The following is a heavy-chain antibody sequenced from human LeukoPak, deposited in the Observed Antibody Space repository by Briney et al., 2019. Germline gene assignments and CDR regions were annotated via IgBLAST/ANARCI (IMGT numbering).Heavy chain of an antibody. D-gene: IGHD3-22*01. CDR3: ARDQSYYDSSGPIDY. J-gene: IGHJ4*02. CDR2: INPSGGST. CDR1: GYTFTSYY. V-gene: IGHV1-46*03. Sequence: WASVKVSCKASGYTFTSYYIHWVRQAPGQGLEWMGIINPSGGSTSYAQKFQGRVTMTRDTSTSTVYMELSSLRSEDTAVYYCARDQSYYDSSGPIDYWGQGTLVTVSS.